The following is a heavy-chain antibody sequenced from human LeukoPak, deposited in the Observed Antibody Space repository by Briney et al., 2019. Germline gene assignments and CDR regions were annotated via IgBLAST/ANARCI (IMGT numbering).Heavy chain of an antibody. D-gene: IGHD2-15*01. CDR3: AKIPLGYCSGGTCGPDY. CDR2: INSDGSST. J-gene: IGHJ4*02. V-gene: IGHV3-74*01. CDR1: GFTFSSYW. Sequence: AGGSLRLSCAAPGFTFSSYWMHWVRQAPGKGLVWVSRINSDGSSTSYADSVKGRFTISRDNAKNTLYLQMNSLRAEDTAVYYCAKIPLGYCSGGTCGPDYWGQGTLVTVSS.